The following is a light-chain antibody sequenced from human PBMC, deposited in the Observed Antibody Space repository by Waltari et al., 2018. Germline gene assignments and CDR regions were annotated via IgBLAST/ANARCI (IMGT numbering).Light chain of an antibody. CDR2: DAS. Sequence: EIVLTQSPATLSLSPGERATLSCRASQSVSSYLAWYQQKPGQAPRPLLYDASNRATGIPARFSGSGSGTDFTLTISSLEPEDFAVYYCQQRSNWPPWTFGQGTKVEIK. CDR1: QSVSSY. CDR3: QQRSNWPPWT. V-gene: IGKV3-11*01. J-gene: IGKJ1*01.